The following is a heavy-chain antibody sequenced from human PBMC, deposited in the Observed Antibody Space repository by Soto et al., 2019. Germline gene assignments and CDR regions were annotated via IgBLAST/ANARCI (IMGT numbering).Heavy chain of an antibody. Sequence: QVQLVQSGAEVKKPGASVKVSCKASGYTFTSYGISWVRQAPGQGLEWMGWISAYNGNTNYAQKLQGRVTMTTDTSTGPAYREVRSLRSDDTAVYYCARDYSGYDSNPPFDYWGQGTLVTVSS. D-gene: IGHD5-12*01. CDR2: ISAYNGNT. J-gene: IGHJ4*02. CDR3: ARDYSGYDSNPPFDY. CDR1: GYTFTSYG. V-gene: IGHV1-18*01.